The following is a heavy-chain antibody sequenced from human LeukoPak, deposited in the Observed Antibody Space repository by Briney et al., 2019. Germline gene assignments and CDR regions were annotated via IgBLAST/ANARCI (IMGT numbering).Heavy chain of an antibody. CDR1: GFTFSSYG. CDR3: ASWTHSGHEWQNGGAFDI. D-gene: IGHD5-12*01. V-gene: IGHV3-30*19. J-gene: IGHJ3*02. Sequence: PGGSLRLSCAASGFTFSSYGMHWVRQAPGKGLEWVAVIWYDGGTKHYADSVKGRFTISRDNSNDALYLQMNSLRAEDTAMYYCASWTHSGHEWQNGGAFDIWGQGTVVTVSA. CDR2: IWYDGGTK.